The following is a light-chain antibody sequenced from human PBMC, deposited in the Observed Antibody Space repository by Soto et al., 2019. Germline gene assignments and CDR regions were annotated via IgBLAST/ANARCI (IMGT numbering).Light chain of an antibody. J-gene: IGKJ2*01. V-gene: IGKV3-11*01. Sequence: EIVLTQSPATLSLSPGERATLSSRPSQSVSSYLAWYQQKPGQAPRLLFYDASNRATGIPARFSGSGSGTDFTLTISSLEPEDFAVYYCQQRSNWLYTFGQGTKLEIK. CDR2: DAS. CDR1: QSVSSY. CDR3: QQRSNWLYT.